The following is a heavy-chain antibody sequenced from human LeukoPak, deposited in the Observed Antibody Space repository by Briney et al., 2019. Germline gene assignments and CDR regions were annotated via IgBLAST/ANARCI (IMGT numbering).Heavy chain of an antibody. CDR2: INSGGSST. CDR3: TTVTYYGILTGYSNFDY. CDR1: GFAFSSFW. Sequence: GGSLRLSCAASGFAFSSFWMHWVRQTPGKGLVWVSCINSGGSSTACADSVKGRFTISRDNAKNTLYLQMNSLKTEDTAVYYSTTVTYYGILTGYSNFDYWGQGTLVTVSS. J-gene: IGHJ4*02. D-gene: IGHD3-9*01. V-gene: IGHV3-74*01.